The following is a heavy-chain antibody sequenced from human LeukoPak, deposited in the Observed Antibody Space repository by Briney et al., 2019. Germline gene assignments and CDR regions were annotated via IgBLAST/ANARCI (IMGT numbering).Heavy chain of an antibody. CDR1: GGSISSYY. V-gene: IGHV4-59*01. J-gene: IGHJ4*02. CDR2: IYYSGST. Sequence: MPSETLSLTCTVSGGSISSYYWSWIRQPPGKGLEWIGYIYYSGSTNYNPSLKSRVTISVDTSKNQFSLKLSSVTAADTAVYYCARVGAAGLNFDYWGQGTLVTVSS. CDR3: ARVGAAGLNFDY. D-gene: IGHD6-13*01.